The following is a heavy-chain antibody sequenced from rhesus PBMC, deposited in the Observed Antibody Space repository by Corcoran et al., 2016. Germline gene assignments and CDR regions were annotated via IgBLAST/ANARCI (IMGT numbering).Heavy chain of an antibody. V-gene: IGHV5-2*01. Sequence: EVQLVQSGAEVKRPGESLKISCKTSGYSFTNYWISWVRQMHGKGLEWMGAIDPSDSDTRYTPSFQGQVTSSADNSISTAYLQWSSLKASDTATYYCARGWGTVTVFDFWGQGLRVTVSS. D-gene: IGHD4-23*01. CDR2: IDPSDSDT. CDR1: GYSFTNYW. J-gene: IGHJ3*01. CDR3: ARGWGTVTVFDF.